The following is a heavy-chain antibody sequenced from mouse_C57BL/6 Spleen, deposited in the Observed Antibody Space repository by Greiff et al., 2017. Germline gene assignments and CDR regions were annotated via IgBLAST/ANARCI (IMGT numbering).Heavy chain of an antibody. V-gene: IGHV5-12*01. CDR3: ARRGYYGSSLYAMDY. J-gene: IGHJ4*01. D-gene: IGHD1-1*01. CDR1: GFTFSDYY. CDR2: ISNGGGST. Sequence: EVMLVESGGGLVQPGGSLKLSCAASGFTFSDYYMYWVRQTPEKRLEWVAYISNGGGSTYYPDTVKGRFTISRDNAKNTLYLQMSRLKSEDTAMYYCARRGYYGSSLYAMDYWGQGTSVTVSS.